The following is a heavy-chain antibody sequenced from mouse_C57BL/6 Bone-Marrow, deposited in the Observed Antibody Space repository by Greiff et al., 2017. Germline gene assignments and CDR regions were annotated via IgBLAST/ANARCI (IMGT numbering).Heavy chain of an antibody. Sequence: QVQLKQSGTELVRPGTSVKVSCKASGYAFTNYLIEWVKQRPGQGLEWIGVINPGSGGTNYNEKFKGKATLTADKSSSTAYMQLSSLTSEDSAVYFCARAPATSYYFDYWGQGTTLTVSS. D-gene: IGHD1-1*01. CDR1: GYAFTNYL. CDR2: INPGSGGT. V-gene: IGHV1-54*01. J-gene: IGHJ2*01. CDR3: ARAPATSYYFDY.